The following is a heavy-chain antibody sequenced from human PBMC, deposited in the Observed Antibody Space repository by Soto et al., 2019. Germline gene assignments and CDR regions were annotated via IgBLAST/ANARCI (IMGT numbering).Heavy chain of an antibody. CDR2: IYHSGST. V-gene: IGHV4-30-2*01. CDR3: ATYDSSDYYSGSPIGWFDP. CDR1: GGSISSGGYS. J-gene: IGHJ5*02. D-gene: IGHD3-22*01. Sequence: SETLSLTCAVSGGSISSGGYSWSWLRQPPGKGLEWIGYIYHSGSTYYNPSLKSRVTISVDRSKNQFSLKLSSVTAADTAVYYCATYDSSDYYSGSPIGWFDPWGQGTLVTVS.